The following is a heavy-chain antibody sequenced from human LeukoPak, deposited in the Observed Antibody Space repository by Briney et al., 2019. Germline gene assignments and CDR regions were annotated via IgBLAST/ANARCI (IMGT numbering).Heavy chain of an antibody. CDR1: GFTFSSYA. CDR3: ARDDYGDQDAFDI. J-gene: IGHJ3*02. V-gene: IGHV3-23*01. Sequence: GGSLRLSCAASGFTFSSYAMSWVRQAPGKGLEWVSAISGSCGSTYYADSVEGRFTISRDNSKNTLYLQMNSLRAEDTAVYYCARDDYGDQDAFDIWGQGTMVTVSS. CDR2: ISGSCGST. D-gene: IGHD4-17*01.